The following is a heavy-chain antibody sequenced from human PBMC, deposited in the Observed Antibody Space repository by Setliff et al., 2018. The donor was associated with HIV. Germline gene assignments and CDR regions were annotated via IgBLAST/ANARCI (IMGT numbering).Heavy chain of an antibody. Sequence: PSETLSLTCGVSGYSISSGYFWGWIRQPPGKGLEWIGSIYHSGSTYCNPSLKSRVTISLDTSKNQFSLKLTSVTAADTAMYYCARLRISGWDLDYWGQGTLVTVSS. V-gene: IGHV4-38-2*01. CDR3: ARLRISGWDLDY. J-gene: IGHJ4*02. D-gene: IGHD6-19*01. CDR2: IYHSGST. CDR1: GYSISSGYF.